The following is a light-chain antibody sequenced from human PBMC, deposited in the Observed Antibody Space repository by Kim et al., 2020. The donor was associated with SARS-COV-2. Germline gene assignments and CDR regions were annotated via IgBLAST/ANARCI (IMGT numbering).Light chain of an antibody. CDR3: QQYGTSPLLT. CDR1: QSVREEY. J-gene: IGKJ4*01. Sequence: PVEGDTLSCRASQSVREEYLAWYQQRPGQAPRLILYGSTPRATDIPDRFTVTGYGTDFILTITRLEPEDFAVYYCQQYGTSPLLTFGGGTKVDIK. CDR2: GST. V-gene: IGKV3-20*01.